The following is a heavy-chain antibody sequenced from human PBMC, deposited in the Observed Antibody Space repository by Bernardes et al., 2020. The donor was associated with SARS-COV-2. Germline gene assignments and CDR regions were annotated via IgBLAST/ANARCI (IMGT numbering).Heavy chain of an antibody. CDR1: AFTFSSYA. V-gene: IGHV3-23*01. CDR3: AIGNDSSGYYAELSLDY. CDR2: ISAIGSST. Sequence: GGSLRPSCSASAFTFSSYAMSWVPQAPGKGLEWVSAISAIGSSTYYADSVKGRFTTSSDNSKNTLYLQMNSLRAEDTAVYYWAIGNDSSGYYAELSLDYWGQGTLVTVSS. D-gene: IGHD3-22*01. J-gene: IGHJ4*02.